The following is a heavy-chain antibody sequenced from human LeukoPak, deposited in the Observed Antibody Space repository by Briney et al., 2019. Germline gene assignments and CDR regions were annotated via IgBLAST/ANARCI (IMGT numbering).Heavy chain of an antibody. V-gene: IGHV4-59*01. CDR1: GGSISSYY. CDR2: IYYSGST. J-gene: IGHJ6*02. CDR3: ARARGYSGYDPKYYYYYYGMDV. D-gene: IGHD5-12*01. Sequence: SETLSLTCSVSGGSISSYYWVWIRQPRGKGLEWIGYIYYSGSTNYNPSLKSRVTISVGTSKNQFSLKLSSVTAADTDVYYCARARGYSGYDPKYYYYYYGMDVWGQGTTVTVSS.